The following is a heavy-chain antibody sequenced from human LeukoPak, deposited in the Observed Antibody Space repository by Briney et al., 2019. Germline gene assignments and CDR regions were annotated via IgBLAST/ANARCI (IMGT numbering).Heavy chain of an antibody. CDR1: GYRFTSYW. V-gene: IGHV5-51*01. CDR2: IYPYDSDT. D-gene: IGHD5-12*01. J-gene: IGHJ4*02. Sequence: PGESLKISFKASGYRFTSYWIGWVRPMPGKGLEWMGIIYPYDSDTRYSPSFQGQVTISADKSISTAYLQWSSLKASDTAMYYCARHIGYSAWNPDYWGQGTLVTVSS. CDR3: ARHIGYSAWNPDY.